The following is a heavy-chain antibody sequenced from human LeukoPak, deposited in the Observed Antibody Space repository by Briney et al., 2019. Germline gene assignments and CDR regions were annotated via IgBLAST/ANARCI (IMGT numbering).Heavy chain of an antibody. Sequence: SVKVSCKASGGTFSSYAISWVRQAPGQGLEWVGGIVPIFGTANYAQNLQGRVTMTTDRFTSTAYMELRSLRSDDTAVYYCARVVTGTYRGDYWGQGTLVTVSS. CDR3: ARVVTGTYRGDY. CDR2: IVPIFGTA. CDR1: GGTFSSYA. J-gene: IGHJ4*02. V-gene: IGHV1-69*05. D-gene: IGHD1-7*01.